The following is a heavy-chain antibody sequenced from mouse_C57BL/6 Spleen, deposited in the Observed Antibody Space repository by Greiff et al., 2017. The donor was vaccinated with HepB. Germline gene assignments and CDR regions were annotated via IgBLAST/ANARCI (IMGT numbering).Heavy chain of an antibody. Sequence: QVQLQQSGPGLVQPSQSLSITCTVSGFSLTSYGVHWVRQSPGKGLEWLGVIWSGGSTDYNAAFISRLSISKDNSKSQVFFKMNSLQADDTAIYYCARNNYGSSYGWYFDVWGTGTTVTVSS. CDR1: GFSLTSYG. CDR3: ARNNYGSSYGWYFDV. V-gene: IGHV2-2*01. D-gene: IGHD1-1*01. CDR2: IWSGGST. J-gene: IGHJ1*03.